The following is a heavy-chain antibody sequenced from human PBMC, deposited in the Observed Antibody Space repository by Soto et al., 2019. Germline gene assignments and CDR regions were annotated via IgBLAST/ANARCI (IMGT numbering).Heavy chain of an antibody. CDR1: GFTFINYD. V-gene: IGHV3-13*01. CDR3: ARGVLGPGDYYYGMDV. Sequence: GGSLRLSCAASGFTFINYDMHWVRQAPGEGLEWVSGIGAASDTYYPVPVQGRFTVSRDNAKKSLYLQMNSLRAGDTAVYYCARGVLGPGDYYYGMDVWGQGTTVTVSS. CDR2: IGAASDT. J-gene: IGHJ6*02. D-gene: IGHD7-27*01.